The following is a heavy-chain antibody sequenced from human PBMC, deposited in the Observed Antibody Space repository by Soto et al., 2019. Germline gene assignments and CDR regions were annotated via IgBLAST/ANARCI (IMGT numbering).Heavy chain of an antibody. Sequence: SETLSLTCTVSGGSISSSSYYWGWIRQPPGKGLEWIGSIYYSGSTYYNPSLKSRVTISVDTSKNQFSLELSSVTAADTAVYYCARHRTYYYDSSGYYRVVDYWGQGTLVTVSS. CDR2: IYYSGST. D-gene: IGHD3-22*01. CDR3: ARHRTYYYDSSGYYRVVDY. V-gene: IGHV4-39*01. CDR1: GGSISSSSYY. J-gene: IGHJ4*02.